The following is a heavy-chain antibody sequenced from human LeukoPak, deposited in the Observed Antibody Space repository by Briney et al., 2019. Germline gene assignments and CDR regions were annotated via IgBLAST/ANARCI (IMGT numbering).Heavy chain of an antibody. V-gene: IGHV4-34*01. D-gene: IGHD3-22*01. Sequence: PSETLSLTCAVYRGSFSAYYWSWVRQPPGKELEWIGEINHSGSTAYNPSLQSRVTMSLDTSKNQLSLRLNSVTAADTAVYYCVSKDTTSYHYGAFDIWGQGTMVTVSS. CDR2: INHSGST. CDR1: RGSFSAYY. J-gene: IGHJ3*02. CDR3: VSKDTTSYHYGAFDI.